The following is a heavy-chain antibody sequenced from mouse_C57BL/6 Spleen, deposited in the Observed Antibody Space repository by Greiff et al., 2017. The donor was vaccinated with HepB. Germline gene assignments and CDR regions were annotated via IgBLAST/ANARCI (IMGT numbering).Heavy chain of an antibody. D-gene: IGHD1-1*01. CDR2: INPNNGGT. J-gene: IGHJ2*01. CDR1: GYTFTDYY. CDR3: ARYTTVGGVDY. V-gene: IGHV1-26*01. Sequence: EVQLQQSGPELVKPGASVKISCKASGYTFTDYYMNWVKQSHGKSLEWIGDINPNNGGTSYNQKFKGKATLTVDKSSSTAYMELRSLTTEDSAVYYCARYTTVGGVDYWGQGTTLTVSS.